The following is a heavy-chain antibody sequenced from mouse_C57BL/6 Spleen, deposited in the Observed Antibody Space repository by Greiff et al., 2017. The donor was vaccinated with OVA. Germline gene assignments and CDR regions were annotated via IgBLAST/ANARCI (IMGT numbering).Heavy chain of an antibody. Sequence: EVQLQQSGPELVKPGASVKIPCKASGYTFTDYNMDWVKQSHGKSLEWIGDINPNNGGTIYNQKFKGKATLTVDKSSSTAYMELRSLTSEDTAVYYCARRAPLYYGSSSYYFDYWGQGTTLTVSS. J-gene: IGHJ2*01. D-gene: IGHD1-1*01. CDR3: ARRAPLYYGSSSYYFDY. V-gene: IGHV1-18*01. CDR1: GYTFTDYN. CDR2: INPNNGGT.